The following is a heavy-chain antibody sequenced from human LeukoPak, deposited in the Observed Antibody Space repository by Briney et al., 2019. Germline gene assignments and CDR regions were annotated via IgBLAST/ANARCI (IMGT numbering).Heavy chain of an antibody. CDR2: ISYDGSNK. V-gene: IGHV3-30*18. CDR3: AKGGHTYGMDV. Sequence: GGSLRLSCAASGFTFSSYGMHWVRQAPGKGLEWVAVISYDGSNKYYADSVKGRFTISRDNSKNTLYLQMNSLRAEDTAVYYCAKGGHTYGMDVWGQGTTVTVSS. D-gene: IGHD5-12*01. J-gene: IGHJ6*02. CDR1: GFTFSSYG.